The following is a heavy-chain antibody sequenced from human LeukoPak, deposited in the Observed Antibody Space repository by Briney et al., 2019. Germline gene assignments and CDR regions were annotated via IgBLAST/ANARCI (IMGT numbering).Heavy chain of an antibody. J-gene: IGHJ3*02. V-gene: IGHV3-48*01. Sequence: PGGSLRLSCAASGFTFSSYSVNWVRQAPGKGLEWVSYISRSSSSIYYADSVRGRFTISRDNAKNSLYLQMNSLRAEDTAVYYCVRVPDAFDIWGQGTVVTVSS. CDR1: GFTFSSYS. CDR2: ISRSSSSI. CDR3: VRVPDAFDI.